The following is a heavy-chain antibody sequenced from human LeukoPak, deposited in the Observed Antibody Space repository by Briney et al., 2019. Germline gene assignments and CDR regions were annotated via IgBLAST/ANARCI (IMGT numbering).Heavy chain of an antibody. D-gene: IGHD5-18*01. J-gene: IGHJ4*02. CDR1: GYTFTSYA. CDR2: INAGNGNT. V-gene: IGHV1-3*01. CDR3: ARTTAMVTIFDY. Sequence: ASAEVSCKASGYTFTSYAMHWVRQAPGQRLEWMGWINAGNGNTKYSQKFQGRVTITRDTSASTAYMELSSLRSEDTAVYYCARTTAMVTIFDYWGQGTLVTVSS.